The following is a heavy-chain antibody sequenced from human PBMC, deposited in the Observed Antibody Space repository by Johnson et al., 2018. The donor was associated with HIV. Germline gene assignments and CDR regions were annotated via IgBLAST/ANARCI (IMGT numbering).Heavy chain of an antibody. CDR1: GFTFSSYG. CDR3: AKGGRFDAFDI. D-gene: IGHD3-16*01. J-gene: IGHJ3*02. CDR2: ISYDGSYN. Sequence: QMLLVESGGGVVQPGRSLRLSCAASGFTFSSYGMHWVRQAPGKGLEWVAVISYDGSYNYYADSVKGRFTISRDNSKNTLYLQMNSLRAEDTAVYYCAKGGRFDAFDIWGQGTMVTVSS. V-gene: IGHV3-30*18.